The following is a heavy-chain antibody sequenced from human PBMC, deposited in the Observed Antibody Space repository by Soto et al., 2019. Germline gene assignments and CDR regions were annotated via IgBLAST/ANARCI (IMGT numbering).Heavy chain of an antibody. CDR3: ARAMVRGVIAEYYFDY. CDR1: GGSFSGYY. V-gene: IGHV4-34*01. CDR2: INHSGST. Sequence: QVQLQQWGAGLLKPSETLSLTCAVYGGSFSGYYWSWIRQPPGKGLEWIGEINHSGSTNYNPSLKSRVTISVDTSKNQFSLKLSSVPAADTAVYYCARAMVRGVIAEYYFDYWGQGTLVTVSS. J-gene: IGHJ4*02. D-gene: IGHD3-10*01.